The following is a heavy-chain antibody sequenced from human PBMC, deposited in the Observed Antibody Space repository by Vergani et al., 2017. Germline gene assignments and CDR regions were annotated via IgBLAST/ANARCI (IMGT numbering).Heavy chain of an antibody. Sequence: EVQLVESGGGLVKPGGSLRLSCAASGFTFSSYSMNWVRQAPGKGLEWVSSISSSSSYIYYADSVKGRFTISRDNAKNSLYLQMNSLRAEDTAVYYCAKDRRRVVVAATFDYWGQGTLVTVSS. CDR3: AKDRRRVVVAATFDY. J-gene: IGHJ4*02. D-gene: IGHD2-15*01. CDR1: GFTFSSYS. CDR2: ISSSSSYI. V-gene: IGHV3-21*01.